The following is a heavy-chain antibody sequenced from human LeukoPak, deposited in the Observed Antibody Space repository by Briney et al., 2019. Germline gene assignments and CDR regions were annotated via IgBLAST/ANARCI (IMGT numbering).Heavy chain of an antibody. V-gene: IGHV1-2*02. CDR2: SNQNSGGT. CDR3: ARGVTIFGAAGWFDP. CDR1: GYTFTRYY. Sequence: SVKVSCKASGYTFTRYYMQWVRQAAGQGLGGGGGSNQNSGGTNYAQKFQGRVTMTRATSISTAYMELSRLRSDDTAVYYCARGVTIFGAAGWFDPWGQGTLVTVSS. D-gene: IGHD3-3*01. J-gene: IGHJ5*02.